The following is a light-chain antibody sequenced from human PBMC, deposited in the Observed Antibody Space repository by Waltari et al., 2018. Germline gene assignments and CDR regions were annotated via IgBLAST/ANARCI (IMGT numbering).Light chain of an antibody. CDR3: QTWDSNIFV. CDR1: PFGSKW. CDR2: ADS. J-gene: IGLJ1*01. V-gene: IGLV3-1*01. Sequence: SFELTPPSSVSVSPGQTATIACPGDPFGSKWTSWYQQKAGHSPVLVIYADSERPSGVPGRFSAARSGDTVTLNISGTQDLDEADYYCQTWDSNIFVFGPGTKVTVL.